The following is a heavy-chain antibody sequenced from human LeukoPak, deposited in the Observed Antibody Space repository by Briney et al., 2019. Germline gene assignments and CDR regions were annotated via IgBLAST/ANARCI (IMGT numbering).Heavy chain of an antibody. CDR3: AKGPSSTVVTPYGMDV. Sequence: GGSLRLSCAASGFTFSGFAMSWVRKAPGKGLKWVSAISGSGGSTYYADSVKGRFTISRDNSKNTLYLQMNSLRAEDTAVYYCAKGPSSTVVTPYGMDVWGQGTTVTVSS. J-gene: IGHJ6*02. V-gene: IGHV3-23*01. D-gene: IGHD4-23*01. CDR2: ISGSGGST. CDR1: GFTFSGFA.